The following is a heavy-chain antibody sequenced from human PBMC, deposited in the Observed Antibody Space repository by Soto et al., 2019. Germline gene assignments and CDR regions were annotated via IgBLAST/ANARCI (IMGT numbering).Heavy chain of an antibody. CDR2: INPNSGGT. J-gene: IGHJ3*02. CDR3: ARVGRYCSSTSCSTDRTDAFDI. D-gene: IGHD2-2*01. V-gene: IGHV1-2*04. Sequence: ASVKVSCKASGYTFTGYYMHWVRQAPGQGLEWMGWINPNSGGTNYAQKFQGWVTMTRDTSISTAYMELSRLRSDDTAVYYCARVGRYCSSTSCSTDRTDAFDIWGQGTMVTVSS. CDR1: GYTFTGYY.